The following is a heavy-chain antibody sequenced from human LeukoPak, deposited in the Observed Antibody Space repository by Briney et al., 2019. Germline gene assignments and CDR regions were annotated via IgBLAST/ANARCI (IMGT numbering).Heavy chain of an antibody. V-gene: IGHV3-23*01. CDR1: GFTFSSYA. J-gene: IGHJ5*02. D-gene: IGHD4-23*01. Sequence: PGGSLRLSCAASGFTFSSYAMSWVRQAPGRGLEWVSAFSGSGGNTYYADSVKGRFTISRDNAQNSLYLQMNSLRDEDTAVYYCARDRGGGNLNWFDPWGQGTLVTVSS. CDR3: ARDRGGGNLNWFDP. CDR2: FSGSGGNT.